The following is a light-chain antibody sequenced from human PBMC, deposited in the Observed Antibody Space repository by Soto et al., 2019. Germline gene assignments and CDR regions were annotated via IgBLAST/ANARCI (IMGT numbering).Light chain of an antibody. CDR3: QQYNTWPPYT. V-gene: IGKV3-15*01. CDR1: QSISSN. J-gene: IGKJ2*01. CDR2: SAS. Sequence: EIVMTQYPVNLSLSPGERPTLSCRASQSISSNLAWHQHKPAQAXRLLIYSASTRATGVPARFSGSGCGTEYTLTISSRQSEDVAAYYCQQYNTWPPYTFGQGTKVDI.